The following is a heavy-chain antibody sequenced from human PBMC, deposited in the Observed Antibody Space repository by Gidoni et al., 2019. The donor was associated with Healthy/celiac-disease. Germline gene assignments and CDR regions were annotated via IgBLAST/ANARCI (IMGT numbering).Heavy chain of an antibody. V-gene: IGHV3-64*01. D-gene: IGHD3-16*01. CDR2: ISSDGGST. Sequence: EVQLEASGGGLVQSGGSLRLPCAASVFPVSSYAMHWVRQAPGKGLEYVSGISSDGGSTYYANSVKGRFISSRDNSKNTLYLQMDSLRAEDMAVYYCAREGLGEAFDYGGQGTLVTVSS. CDR1: VFPVSSYA. J-gene: IGHJ4*02. CDR3: AREGLGEAFDY.